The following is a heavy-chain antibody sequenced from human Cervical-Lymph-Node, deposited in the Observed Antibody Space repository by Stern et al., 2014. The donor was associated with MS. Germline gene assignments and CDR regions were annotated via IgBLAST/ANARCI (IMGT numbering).Heavy chain of an antibody. D-gene: IGHD1-26*01. V-gene: IGHV4-39*01. CDR3: ARRSGSYSPLDY. CDR1: GVSLRLSTYY. Sequence: VQLVESGPGLVKPSETLSLTCTVSGVSLRLSTYYWDWIRQPPGKGLEWIATIYYDGSTFYSPSLKSRLAVSMDTSKSQFSLRLNSVAAADTAVYYCARRSGSYSPLDYWGQGSLVAVSS. J-gene: IGHJ4*02. CDR2: IYYDGST.